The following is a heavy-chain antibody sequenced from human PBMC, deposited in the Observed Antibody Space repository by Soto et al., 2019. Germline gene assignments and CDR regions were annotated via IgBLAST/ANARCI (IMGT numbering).Heavy chain of an antibody. Sequence: SETLSLTCFVSGGSINVNTCYWGWIRQAPGKGLEWIGNVYYSGSTNYNPSLKSRVTISIDTSKNQFSLKLSSVTAADTAVYYCARRGTTGYCSGDTCYSGALDIWGQGTMVTVSS. J-gene: IGHJ3*02. CDR3: ARRGTTGYCSGDTCYSGALDI. CDR1: GGSINVNTCY. D-gene: IGHD2-15*01. CDR2: VYYSGST. V-gene: IGHV4-39*01.